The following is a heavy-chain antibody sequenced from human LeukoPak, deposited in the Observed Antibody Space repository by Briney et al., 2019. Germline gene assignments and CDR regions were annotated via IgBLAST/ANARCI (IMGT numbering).Heavy chain of an antibody. V-gene: IGHV1-24*01. Sequence: ASVKVSCKVSGYTLTELSMHWVRQAPGKGLEWMGGFDPEDGETIYAQKFQGRVTMTEDTSTDTAYMELSSLRSEDTAVYYCATGRMVRGARRDWFDPWGQGTLVTVSS. J-gene: IGHJ5*02. CDR2: FDPEDGET. CDR3: ATGRMVRGARRDWFDP. CDR1: GYTLTELS. D-gene: IGHD3-10*01.